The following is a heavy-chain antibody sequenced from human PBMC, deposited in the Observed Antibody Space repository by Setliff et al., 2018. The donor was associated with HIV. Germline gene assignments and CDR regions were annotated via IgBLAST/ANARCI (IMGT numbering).Heavy chain of an antibody. CDR1: GVSINRTDHY. CDR2: IFYTGST. D-gene: IGHD2-8*01. V-gene: IGHV4-39*01. J-gene: IGHJ5*02. CDR3: ARRGRDGVFIMFATGFDP. Sequence: SETLSLTCSVSGVSINRTDHYWGWIRQSPGKRLEWIGDIFYTGSTYYNPSLKSRVAISVDTSENQFSLKLNSVTAADTAVYYCARRGRDGVFIMFATGFDPWGQGALVTVSS.